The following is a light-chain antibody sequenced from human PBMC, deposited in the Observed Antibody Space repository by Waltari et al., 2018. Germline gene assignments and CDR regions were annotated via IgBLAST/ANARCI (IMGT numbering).Light chain of an antibody. J-gene: IGKJ2*01. V-gene: IGKV3-15*01. CDR1: QSVSSK. CDR2: GAS. CDR3: QQYNNWPPFT. Sequence: EIVMTQSPATLSVSPGERATLSCRAGQSVSSKLAWYQQKLGQAPRLLIYGASTRATGIPARFSGSGSGTEFTLTISSLQSEDFALYYCQQYNNWPPFTFGQGTKLEIK.